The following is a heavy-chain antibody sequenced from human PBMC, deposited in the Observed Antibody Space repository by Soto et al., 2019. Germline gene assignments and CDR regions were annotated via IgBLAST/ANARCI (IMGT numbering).Heavy chain of an antibody. J-gene: IGHJ4*02. D-gene: IGHD3-22*01. V-gene: IGHV4-59*01. Sequence: PSETLSLTCTVFGGSISSYYWSWIRQPPGKGLEWIGYIYYSGSTNYNPSLKSRVTISVDTSKNQFSLKLSSVTAADTAVYYCASQYYDSSGYYPLWGQGTLVTVSS. CDR1: GGSISSYY. CDR2: IYYSGST. CDR3: ASQYYDSSGYYPL.